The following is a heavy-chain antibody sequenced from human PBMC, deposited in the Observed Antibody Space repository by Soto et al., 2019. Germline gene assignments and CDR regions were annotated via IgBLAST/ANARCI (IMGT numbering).Heavy chain of an antibody. CDR1: GFTFSTYA. D-gene: IGHD4-17*01. V-gene: IGHV3-23*01. CDR2: ISASGRT. CDR3: AKLKDADYSASDY. J-gene: IGHJ4*02. Sequence: EVQLLESGGGLVQPGGSLRLSCAASGFTFSTYAMTWVRQAPGKGLEWLSIISASGRTYYADSVKGRFTISRDNSKNTLFVQMNSLRAEDTAVYYCAKLKDADYSASDYWGQGALVTVSS.